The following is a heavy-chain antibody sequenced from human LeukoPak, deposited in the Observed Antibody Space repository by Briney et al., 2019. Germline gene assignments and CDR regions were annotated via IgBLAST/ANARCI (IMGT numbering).Heavy chain of an antibody. CDR2: VNPNSGNA. CDR1: GYTFTGYD. Sequence: ASVKVSCKASGYTFTGYDINWVRQATGQGLEWRGWVNPNSGNAGYAQKFQGRASMTTNTSINTAYMELRSLRSEDTAVYHCARRSYSSSGVYYYYYLDVWGKGTTVTVSS. CDR3: ARRSYSSSGVYYYYYLDV. D-gene: IGHD6-13*01. V-gene: IGHV1-8*01. J-gene: IGHJ6*03.